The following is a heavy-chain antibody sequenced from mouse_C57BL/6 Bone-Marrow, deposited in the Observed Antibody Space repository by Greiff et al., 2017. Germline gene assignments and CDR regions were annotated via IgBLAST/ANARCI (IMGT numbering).Heavy chain of an antibody. V-gene: IGHV1-64*01. D-gene: IGHD2-4*01. CDR3: APIYYDYRRGAMDY. CDR2: IHPNSGST. CDR1: GYTFTSYW. J-gene: IGHJ4*01. Sequence: QVQLQQPGAELVKPGASVKLSCKASGYTFTSYWMHWVKQRPGQGLEWIGMIHPNSGSTNYNEKFKSKATLTVDKSSSTAYMQLSSLTSEDSAVYYCAPIYYDYRRGAMDYWGQGTSVTVSS.